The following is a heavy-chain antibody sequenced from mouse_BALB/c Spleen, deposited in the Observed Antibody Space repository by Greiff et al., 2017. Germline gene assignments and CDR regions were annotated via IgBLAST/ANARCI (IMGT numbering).Heavy chain of an antibody. J-gene: IGHJ1*01. CDR1: GFNIKDTY. D-gene: IGHD1-1*01. CDR3: ARSYYGSSYVWYFDV. CDR2: IDPANGNT. V-gene: IGHV14-3*02. Sequence: EVHLVESGAELVKPGASVKLSCTASGFNIKDTYMHWVKQRPEQGLEWIGRIDPANGNTKYDPKFQGKATITADTSSNTAYLQLSSLTSEDTAVYYCARSYYGSSYVWYFDVWGAGTTVTVSS.